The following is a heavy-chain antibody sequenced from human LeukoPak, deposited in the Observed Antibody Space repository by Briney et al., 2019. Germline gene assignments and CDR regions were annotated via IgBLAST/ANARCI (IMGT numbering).Heavy chain of an antibody. J-gene: IGHJ4*02. CDR3: VRFPSSSFDY. CDR2: INLDGSEI. Sequence: PGGSLRLSCAPSGFTFSSYWMSWARQPPGRGLECVASINLDGSEINYVDSVKGRFTISRDNAKNSLYLQMNSLRAEDTAVYYCVRFPSSSFDYWGQGTLVTVSS. V-gene: IGHV3-7*04. D-gene: IGHD6-13*01. CDR1: GFTFSSYW.